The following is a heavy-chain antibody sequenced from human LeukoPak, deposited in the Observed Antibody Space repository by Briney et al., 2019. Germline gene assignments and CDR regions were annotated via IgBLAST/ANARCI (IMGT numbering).Heavy chain of an antibody. CDR1: GGSISSHF. Sequence: PSETLSLTCTVSGGSISSHFWSWIRQPPGKGLEWIGYIHNSGITNYNSSLKSRVTMSVGTSKNQFSLMLRSVTAADTAVYYCARDHPPAAAPGYYMDVWGKGTTVTVSS. J-gene: IGHJ6*03. CDR3: ARDHPPAAAPGYYMDV. CDR2: IHNSGIT. V-gene: IGHV4-59*11. D-gene: IGHD6-13*01.